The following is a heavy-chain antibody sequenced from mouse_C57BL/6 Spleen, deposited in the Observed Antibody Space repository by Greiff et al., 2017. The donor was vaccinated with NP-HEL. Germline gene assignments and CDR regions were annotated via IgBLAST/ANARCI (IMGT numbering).Heavy chain of an antibody. J-gene: IGHJ2*01. Sequence: EVKLQESGGDLVKPGGSLKLSCAASGFTFSSYGMSWVRQTPDKRLEWVATISSGGSYTYYPDSVKGRFTISRDNAKNTLYLQMSSLKSEDTAMYYCARQGGGSYYFDYWGQGTTLTVSS. V-gene: IGHV5-6*01. CDR2: ISSGGSYT. D-gene: IGHD1-1*02. CDR3: ARQGGGSYYFDY. CDR1: GFTFSSYG.